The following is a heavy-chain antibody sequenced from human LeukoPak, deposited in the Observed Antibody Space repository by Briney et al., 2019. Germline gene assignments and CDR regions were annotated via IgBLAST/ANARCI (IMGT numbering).Heavy chain of an antibody. CDR2: IDYEGGTT. CDR1: RFTFSTYW. Sequence: GGSLRLSCAASRFTFSTYWMHWVRQAPGKGLVWVSRIDYEGGTTDYADSVEGRFTISRDNARNTLYLQMNSLRAEDTAIYYCARNNWGIDYWGLGTLVTVSS. J-gene: IGHJ4*01. CDR3: ARNNWGIDY. D-gene: IGHD1/OR15-1a*01. V-gene: IGHV3-74*01.